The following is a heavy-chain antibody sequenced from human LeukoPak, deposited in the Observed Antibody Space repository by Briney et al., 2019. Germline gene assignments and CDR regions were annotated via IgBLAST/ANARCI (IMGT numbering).Heavy chain of an antibody. V-gene: IGHV4-4*07. J-gene: IGHJ6*03. Sequence: PSETLSLTCTVSGGSITDYYWSWIRQPAGKGLEWIGRIYTSGSTNYNPSLKSRLTTSTDTSKNQFSLNLISVTAADTAVYYCARVRYIPNVKDDYYYMDVWGKGTTVTVSS. CDR3: ARVRYIPNVKDDYYYMDV. CDR2: IYTSGST. D-gene: IGHD1-14*01. CDR1: GGSITDYY.